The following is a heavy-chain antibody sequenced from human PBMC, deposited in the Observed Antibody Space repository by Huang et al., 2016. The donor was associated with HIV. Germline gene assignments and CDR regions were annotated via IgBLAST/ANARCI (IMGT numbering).Heavy chain of an antibody. V-gene: IGHV1-2*02. D-gene: IGHD5-12*01. J-gene: IGHJ4*02. CDR2: RNPKNGAT. Sequence: QVQLVQSGAEVKKPGASVKVSCKPSGYTFADYFIHWVRQAPGQGLEGMAWRNPKNGATNYAQKFLGRVTVTGDTSINTAYMEFSGLTSDDTANYYCTRDGVAPDEEFDYWGQGTLIIVSS. CDR3: TRDGVAPDEEFDY. CDR1: GYTFADYF.